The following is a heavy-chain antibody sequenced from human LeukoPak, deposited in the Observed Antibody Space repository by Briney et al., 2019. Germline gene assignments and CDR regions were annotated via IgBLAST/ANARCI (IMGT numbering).Heavy chain of an antibody. CDR1: GFTFSDYY. V-gene: IGHV3-11*06. CDR2: ISSGGSYI. J-gene: IGHJ1*01. Sequence: GGSLRLSCAASGFTFSDYYMNWIRQAPGKGLEWVSYISSGGSYIEYADSVKGRFTISRDNAKKSLYLQRNSLRAEDTAGYYCSRDFYASGSYFHHWGQGTLVTVSS. CDR3: SRDFYASGSYFHH. D-gene: IGHD3-10*01.